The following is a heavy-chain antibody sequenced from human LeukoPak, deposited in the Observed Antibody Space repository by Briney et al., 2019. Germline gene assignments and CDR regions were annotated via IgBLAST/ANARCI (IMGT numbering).Heavy chain of an antibody. CDR1: GYTFTGYY. CDR2: MNPNSGNT. D-gene: IGHD1-26*01. J-gene: IGHJ4*02. CDR3: ARGRLAELDY. V-gene: IGHV1-8*02. Sequence: ASVKVSCKASGYTFTGYYMHWVRQAPGQGLEWMGWMNPNSGNTGYAQKFQGRVTMTRNISISTAYMELSSLRSEDTAVYYCARGRLAELDYWGQGTLVTASS.